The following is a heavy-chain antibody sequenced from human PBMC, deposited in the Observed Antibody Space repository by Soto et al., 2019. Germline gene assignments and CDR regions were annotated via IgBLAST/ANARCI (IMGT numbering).Heavy chain of an antibody. V-gene: IGHV1-69*13. D-gene: IGHD3-3*01. CDR2: IIPIFGTA. J-gene: IGHJ4*02. CDR1: GGTFSSYA. CDR3: ARPGIFGVVTGGYFDY. Sequence: EASVKVSCKASGGTFSSYAISWVRQAPGQGLEWMGGIIPIFGTANYAQKFQGRVTITADESTSTAYMELSSLRSEDTAVYYCARPGIFGVVTGGYFDYWGQGTLVTVSS.